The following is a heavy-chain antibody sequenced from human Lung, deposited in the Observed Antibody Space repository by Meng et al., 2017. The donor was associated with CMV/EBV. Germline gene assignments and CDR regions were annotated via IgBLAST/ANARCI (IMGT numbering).Heavy chain of an antibody. V-gene: IGHV3-73*01. CDR3: TSRLFYGSVGPSFDP. D-gene: IGHD3-10*01. Sequence: FHFSVATVHWVRQASGGGLEWVGRIRTRTNNYATAYAASVKGRFTFSRDDSKNTAYLQMNSLKTEDTAVYYCTSRLFYGSVGPSFDPWGQGTLVTVSS. J-gene: IGHJ5*02. CDR1: FHFSVAT. CDR2: IRTRTNNYAT.